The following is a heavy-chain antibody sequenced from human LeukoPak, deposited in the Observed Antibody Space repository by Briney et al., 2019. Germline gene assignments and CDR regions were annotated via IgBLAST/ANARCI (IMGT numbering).Heavy chain of an antibody. V-gene: IGHV3-21*01. D-gene: IGHD6-25*01. CDR1: GSTFSSYS. CDR2: ISSSSSYI. Sequence: GGSLRLSCAASGSTFSSYSMNWVRQAPGKGLEWVSSISSSSSYIYYADSVKGRFTISRDNAKNSLYLQMNSLRAEDTAVYYCARDLYSSGPNWFDPWGQGTLVTVSS. CDR3: ARDLYSSGPNWFDP. J-gene: IGHJ5*02.